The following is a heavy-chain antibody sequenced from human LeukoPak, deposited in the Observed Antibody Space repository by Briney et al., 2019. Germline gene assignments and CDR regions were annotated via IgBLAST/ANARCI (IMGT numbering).Heavy chain of an antibody. CDR3: ARVSRYCSGGSCPKRANYYYYGMDV. CDR1: GFTFSSYG. J-gene: IGHJ6*02. Sequence: PGGSLRLSCAASGFTFSSYGMHWVRQAPGKGLEWVAVISYDGSNKYYAVSVKGRFTISRDNSKNTLYLQMNSLRAEDTAVYYCARVSRYCSGGSCPKRANYYYYGMDVWGQGTTVTVSS. D-gene: IGHD2-15*01. CDR2: ISYDGSNK. V-gene: IGHV3-30*03.